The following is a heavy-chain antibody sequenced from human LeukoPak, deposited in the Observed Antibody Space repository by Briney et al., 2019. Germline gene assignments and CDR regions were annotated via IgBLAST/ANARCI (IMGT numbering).Heavy chain of an antibody. J-gene: IGHJ4*02. Sequence: GGSLRLSCAASGFTFSSYGMHWVRQAPGKGLEWVAFIRYDGSNKYYADSVKGRFTISRDNPKNTLYLQMNSLRAEDTAVYYCAKDRDITGTGYFDYWGQGTLVTVSS. CDR2: IRYDGSNK. V-gene: IGHV3-30*02. CDR3: AKDRDITGTGYFDY. CDR1: GFTFSSYG. D-gene: IGHD1-7*01.